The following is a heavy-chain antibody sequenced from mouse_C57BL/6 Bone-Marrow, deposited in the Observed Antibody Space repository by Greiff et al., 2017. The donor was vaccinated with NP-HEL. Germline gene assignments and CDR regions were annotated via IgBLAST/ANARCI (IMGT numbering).Heavy chain of an antibody. CDR3: ARSGPHRDFDY. CDR1: GYTFASYW. D-gene: IGHD3-2*02. V-gene: IGHV1-69*01. Sequence: QVQLQQPGAELVMPGASVKLSCKASGYTFASYWMHWVKQRPGQGLEWIGEIDPSGSYTNYNQKFQGKSPLTVDQSSSTAYMQLSSLTAEDSAVYYCARSGPHRDFDYWGQGTTLTVSS. J-gene: IGHJ2*01. CDR2: IDPSGSYT.